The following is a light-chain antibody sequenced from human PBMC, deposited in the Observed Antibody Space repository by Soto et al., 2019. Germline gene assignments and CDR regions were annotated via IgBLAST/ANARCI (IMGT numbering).Light chain of an antibody. V-gene: IGLV2-11*01. CDR2: AVS. Sequence: QLVLTQPRSVSGSPGQSVTISCTRTSSYIGPYDHVAWYQQHPGKAPKLIIFAVSKRPSGVPDRFSGSKSGNTASLTISGLQAEDEADYYCSSYAGNYIYVFATGTKVTVL. CDR1: SSYIGPYDH. CDR3: SSYAGNYIYV. J-gene: IGLJ1*01.